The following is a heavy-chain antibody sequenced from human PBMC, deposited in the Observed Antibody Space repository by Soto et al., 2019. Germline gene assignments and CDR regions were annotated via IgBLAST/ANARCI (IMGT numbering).Heavy chain of an antibody. CDR1: GFTFSSYA. J-gene: IGHJ4*02. Sequence: QVQLVESGGGVVQPGRSLRLSCAASGFTFSSYAMHWVRQAPGKGLEWVAVISYDGSNKYYADSVKGRFTISRDNSKNTLYLQMNSLRAEDTAVYYCARARYSGGQYDYWGQGTLVTVSS. V-gene: IGHV3-30-3*01. CDR2: ISYDGSNK. CDR3: ARARYSGGQYDY. D-gene: IGHD6-19*01.